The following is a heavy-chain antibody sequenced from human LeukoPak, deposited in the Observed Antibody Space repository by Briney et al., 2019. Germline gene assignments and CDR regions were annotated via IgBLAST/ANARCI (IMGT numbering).Heavy chain of an antibody. Sequence: SETLSLTCAVYGGSFSGYYWSGIRQPPGKGLEWIGEINHSGSTNYNPSLKSRVTISVDTSKNQFSLKLSSVTAADTAVYYCAREYRAYYYYYMDVWGKGTTVTVPS. CDR1: GGSFSGYY. D-gene: IGHD1-26*01. CDR3: AREYRAYYYYYMDV. CDR2: INHSGST. V-gene: IGHV4-34*01. J-gene: IGHJ6*03.